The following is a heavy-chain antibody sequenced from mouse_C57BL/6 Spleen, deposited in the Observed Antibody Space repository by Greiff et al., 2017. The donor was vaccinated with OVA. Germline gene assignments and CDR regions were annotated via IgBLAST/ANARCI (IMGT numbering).Heavy chain of an antibody. V-gene: IGHV2-2*01. CDR2: IWSGGST. J-gene: IGHJ3*01. CDR1: GFSLTSYG. Sequence: VQLQQSGPGLVQPSQSLSITCTVSGFSLTSYGVHWVRQSPGKGLEWLGVIWSGGSTDYNAAFISRLSISKDNPKSQVFFKMNSLQADDTAIDYCARDEFAYWGQGTLVTVSA. CDR3: ARDEFAY.